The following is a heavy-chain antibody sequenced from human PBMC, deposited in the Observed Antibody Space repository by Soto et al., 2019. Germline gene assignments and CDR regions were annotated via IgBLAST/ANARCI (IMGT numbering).Heavy chain of an antibody. Sequence: PGGSLRLSCAASGFTFSSYAMSWVRQAPGKGLEWVSAISGSGGSTYYADSVKGRFTISRDNSKNTLYLQVNSLRAEDTAVYCCAKAELLWFGESPYWGQGTLVTVS. J-gene: IGHJ4*02. V-gene: IGHV3-23*01. CDR1: GFTFSSYA. CDR2: ISGSGGST. CDR3: AKAELLWFGESPY. D-gene: IGHD3-10*01.